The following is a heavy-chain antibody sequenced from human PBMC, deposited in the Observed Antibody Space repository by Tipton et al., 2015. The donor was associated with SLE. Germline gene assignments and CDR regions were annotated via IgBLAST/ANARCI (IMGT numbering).Heavy chain of an antibody. V-gene: IGHV4-34*09. CDR2: SNPSGNT. CDR3: ARDGPDTSGYYLDY. D-gene: IGHD3-22*01. CDR1: GFTFSSYP. Sequence: QLVQSGGGLVKPGGSLRLSCAASGFTFSSYPMNWVRQAPGKGLEWVGESNPSGNTNYNPSLKSRVTMSVDTSKNQFSLRVTSVTAADTAVYYCARDGPDTSGYYLDYWGQGILVTVSS. J-gene: IGHJ4*02.